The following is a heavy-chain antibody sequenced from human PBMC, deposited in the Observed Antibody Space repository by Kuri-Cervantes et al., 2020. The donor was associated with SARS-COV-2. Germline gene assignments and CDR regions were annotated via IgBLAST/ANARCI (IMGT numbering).Heavy chain of an antibody. J-gene: IGHJ4*02. CDR1: GYTFTSYY. CDR2: INPSGGST. V-gene: IGHV1-46*01. Sequence: ASVKVSFKSTGYTFTSYYMHWVRQAPGQGLEWMGIINPSGGSTSYAQKFQGRVTMTSDTSTRIVYMGLRSLRVEYTAVYYCGGAGLTGIDYWGQGTLVTVSS. CDR3: GGAGLTGIDY. D-gene: IGHD7-27*01.